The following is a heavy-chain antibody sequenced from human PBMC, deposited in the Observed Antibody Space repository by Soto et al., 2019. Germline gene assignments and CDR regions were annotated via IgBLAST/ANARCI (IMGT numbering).Heavy chain of an antibody. J-gene: IGHJ4*02. CDR1: GGSISSSNW. D-gene: IGHD3-3*01. CDR3: AREPRNWSGYPTGFDY. Sequence: PSETLSLTCAVSGGSISSSNWWSWVRQPPGKGLEWIGEIYHSGSTNYNPSLKSRVTISVDKSKNQFSLKLSSVTAADTAVYYCAREPRNWSGYPTGFDYWGQGTLVTVSS. CDR2: IYHSGST. V-gene: IGHV4-4*02.